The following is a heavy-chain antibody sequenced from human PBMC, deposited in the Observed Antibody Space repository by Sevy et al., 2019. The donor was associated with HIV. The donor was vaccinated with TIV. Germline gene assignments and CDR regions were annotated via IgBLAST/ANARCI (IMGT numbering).Heavy chain of an antibody. D-gene: IGHD3-3*01. Sequence: GGSLRLSCAASGFTFSSYAMSWVRQAPGKGLEWVSAISGSGGSTYYADSVKGRFTISRDNSKNTLYLQMNSRRAEDTAVYYCGKVPRGKRRSAQPTIFGVFAKTNWFDPWGQGTLVTVSS. CDR1: GFTFSSYA. CDR2: ISGSGGST. V-gene: IGHV3-23*01. J-gene: IGHJ5*02. CDR3: GKVPRGKRRSAQPTIFGVFAKTNWFDP.